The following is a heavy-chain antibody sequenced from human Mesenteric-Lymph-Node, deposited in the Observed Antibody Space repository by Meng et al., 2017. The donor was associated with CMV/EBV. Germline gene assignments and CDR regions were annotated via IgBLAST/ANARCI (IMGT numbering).Heavy chain of an antibody. V-gene: IGHV3-48*04. Sequence: GESLKISCAASGFTFSSYSMNWVRQAPGKGLEWVSFISMSGGTMHYADSVKGRFTISRDNAKNTLDLQMNSLRAEDTAVYYCARGNYYGMDVWGQGTTVTVSS. J-gene: IGHJ6*02. CDR1: GFTFSSYS. CDR2: ISMSGGTM. CDR3: ARGNYYGMDV.